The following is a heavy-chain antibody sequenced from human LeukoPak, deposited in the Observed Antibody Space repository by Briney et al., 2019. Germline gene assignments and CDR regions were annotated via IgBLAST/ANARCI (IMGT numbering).Heavy chain of an antibody. CDR1: GFIFSSYG. J-gene: IGHJ5*02. CDR2: IRYDGSKT. V-gene: IGHV3-30*02. D-gene: IGHD6-19*01. CDR3: AREGGSGWYSGWFDP. Sequence: GGSLRLSCAASGFIFSSYGMHWVRQAPGKGLEWVAFIRYDGSKTYYADSVKGRFTISRDNAENSLYLQMNSLRAEDTAVYYCAREGGSGWYSGWFDPWGQGTLVTVSS.